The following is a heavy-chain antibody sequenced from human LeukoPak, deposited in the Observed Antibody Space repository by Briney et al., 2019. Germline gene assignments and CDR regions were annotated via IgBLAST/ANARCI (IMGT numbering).Heavy chain of an antibody. CDR2: VYYSGST. CDR1: GGSISSYY. D-gene: IGHD2-15*01. J-gene: IGHJ3*02. Sequence: SETLSLTCTVSGGSISSYYWSWIRQPPGKGLEWIGYVYYSGSTNYNPSLKSRVTISVDTSKNQFSLKLSSVTAADTAVYYCARGIGYCSGGSCYGDAFDIWGQGTMVTVSS. V-gene: IGHV4-59*01. CDR3: ARGIGYCSGGSCYGDAFDI.